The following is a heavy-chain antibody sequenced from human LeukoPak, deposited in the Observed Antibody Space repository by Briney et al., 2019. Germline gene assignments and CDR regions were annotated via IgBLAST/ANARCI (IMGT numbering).Heavy chain of an antibody. D-gene: IGHD6-19*01. CDR1: GFAFSVYE. J-gene: IGHJ4*02. CDR2: ISSSGGTR. CDR3: ATLTVASSFDY. Sequence: GGSLRLSCAASGFAFSVYEMYWVRQAPGKGLEWVSYISSSGGTRYYADSVKGRFTISRDNAKNSQYLQMNSLRAEDTAVYYCATLTVASSFDYWGQGTLVTVSS. V-gene: IGHV3-48*03.